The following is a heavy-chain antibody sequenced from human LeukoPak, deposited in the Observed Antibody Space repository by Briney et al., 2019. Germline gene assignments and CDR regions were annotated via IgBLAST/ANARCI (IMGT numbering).Heavy chain of an antibody. Sequence: SETLSLTCTVSGGSISSGSYYWSWIRQPAGKGLEWIGRIYTSGGTNYNPSLKSRVTISVDTSKNQFSLKLSSVTAADTAVYYCARGVYSSSFLFDYWGQGTLVTVSS. D-gene: IGHD6-6*01. CDR3: ARGVYSSSFLFDY. CDR2: IYTSGGT. J-gene: IGHJ4*02. V-gene: IGHV4-61*02. CDR1: GGSISSGSYY.